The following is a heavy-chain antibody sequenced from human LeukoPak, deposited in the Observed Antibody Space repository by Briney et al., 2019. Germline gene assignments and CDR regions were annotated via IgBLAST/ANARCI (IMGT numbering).Heavy chain of an antibody. Sequence: SETLSLTCTVSGGSISSYYWSWIRQPAGKGLEWIGRIYTSGSTNYNPSLKSRVTISVDTSKNQFSLKLSSVTAADTAVYYCARAYLVDGDYGGYFDYWGQGTLVTVSS. J-gene: IGHJ4*02. CDR3: ARAYLVDGDYGGYFDY. CDR2: IYTSGST. D-gene: IGHD4-17*01. CDR1: GGSISSYY. V-gene: IGHV4-4*07.